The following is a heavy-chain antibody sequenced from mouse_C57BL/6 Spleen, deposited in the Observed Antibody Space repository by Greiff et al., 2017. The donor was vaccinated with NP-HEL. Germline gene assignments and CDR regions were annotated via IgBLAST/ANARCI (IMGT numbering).Heavy chain of an antibody. CDR2: IDPETGGT. CDR3: TKQLRLRGTDYYAMDY. J-gene: IGHJ4*01. CDR1: GYTFTDYE. Sequence: VQLQQSGAELVRPGASVTLSCKASGYTFTDYEMHWVKQTPVHGLEWIGAIDPETGGTAYNQKFKGKAILTADKSSSTAYMELRSLTSEDSAVYYWTKQLRLRGTDYYAMDYWGQGTSVTVSS. V-gene: IGHV1-15*01. D-gene: IGHD3-2*02.